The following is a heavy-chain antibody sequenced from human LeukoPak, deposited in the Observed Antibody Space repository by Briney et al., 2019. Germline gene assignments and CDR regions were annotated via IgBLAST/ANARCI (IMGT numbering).Heavy chain of an antibody. D-gene: IGHD3-22*01. CDR1: GGSISSGNYY. Sequence: SETLSLTCTVSGGSISSGNYYWGWIRQPPGKGLEWIGYIYYSGSTNYNPSLKSRVTISVDTSKNQFSLKLSSVTAADTAVYYCARSDSSGYFPFDYWGQGTLVTVSS. V-gene: IGHV4-61*01. CDR3: ARSDSSGYFPFDY. CDR2: IYYSGST. J-gene: IGHJ4*02.